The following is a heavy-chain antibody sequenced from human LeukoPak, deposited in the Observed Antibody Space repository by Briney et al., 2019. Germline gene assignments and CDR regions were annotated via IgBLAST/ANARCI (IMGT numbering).Heavy chain of an antibody. CDR1: GGSISSGSYY. D-gene: IGHD3-10*01. J-gene: IGHJ6*02. V-gene: IGHV4-61*02. CDR2: IYTSGST. Sequence: SETLSLTCTDSGGSISSGSYYWSWIRQPAGKGLEWIGRIYTSGSTNYNPSLKSRVTISVDTSKNQFSLKLSSVTAADTAVYYCARDLLWFGELENYYYGMDVWGQGTTVTVSS. CDR3: ARDLLWFGELENYYYGMDV.